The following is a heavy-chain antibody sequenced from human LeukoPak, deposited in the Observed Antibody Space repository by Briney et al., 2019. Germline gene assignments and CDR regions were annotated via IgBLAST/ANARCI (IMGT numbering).Heavy chain of an antibody. D-gene: IGHD1-26*01. V-gene: IGHV1-18*01. CDR1: GYPFSSHG. Sequence: ASVKVSCKASGYPFSSHGITWVRLAPGQGLEWMGWVTAYNGNTNYAPKFQGRVSMTTDTSTSTAYMELRSLKSDDTAVYYCGRHSGSYHSPVDNWGQGTLVTVSS. J-gene: IGHJ4*02. CDR3: GRHSGSYHSPVDN. CDR2: VTAYNGNT.